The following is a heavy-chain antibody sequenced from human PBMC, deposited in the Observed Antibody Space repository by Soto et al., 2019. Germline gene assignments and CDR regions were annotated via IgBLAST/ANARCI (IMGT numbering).Heavy chain of an antibody. D-gene: IGHD3-22*01. CDR2: ISYDGSNK. V-gene: IGHV3-30*18. CDR1: GFTFSSYW. Sequence: PGGSLRLSCAASGFTFSSYWMSWVRQAPGKGLEWVAVISYDGSNKYYADSVKGRFTISRDNSKNTLYLQMNSLRAEDTAVYYCAKGEYYYDSSAKLVYWGQGTLVTVSS. CDR3: AKGEYYYDSSAKLVY. J-gene: IGHJ4*02.